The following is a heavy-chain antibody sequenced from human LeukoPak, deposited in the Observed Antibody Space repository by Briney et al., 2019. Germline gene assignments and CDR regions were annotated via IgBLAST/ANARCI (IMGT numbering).Heavy chain of an antibody. V-gene: IGHV1-69*13. J-gene: IGHJ4*02. CDR1: GGTFSSYA. CDR3: ARVLYYYDSSGYYYYFDY. CDR2: IIPIFGTA. D-gene: IGHD3-22*01. Sequence: SVKVSCKASGGTFSSYAISWVRQAPGQGLEWMGGIIPIFGTANYAQKFQGRVTITADESTSTAYMELSSLRSEDTAVYYCARVLYYYDSSGYYYYFDYWGQGTLVTVSS.